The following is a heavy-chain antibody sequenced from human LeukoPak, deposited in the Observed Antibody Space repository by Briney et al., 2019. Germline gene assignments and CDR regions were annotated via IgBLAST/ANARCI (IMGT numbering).Heavy chain of an antibody. Sequence: PSQTLSLTCTVSGDSISSDGYYWSWIRQHPGKGLEWIGFIYYTGSTYYNPSLKSRATISVDTSKNHFSLKLTSVTAADTAVYYCARGTGGAAAADFDPWGQGTRVTVSS. D-gene: IGHD6-13*01. CDR3: ARGTGGAAAADFDP. CDR2: IYYTGST. J-gene: IGHJ5*02. V-gene: IGHV4-31*03. CDR1: GDSISSDGYY.